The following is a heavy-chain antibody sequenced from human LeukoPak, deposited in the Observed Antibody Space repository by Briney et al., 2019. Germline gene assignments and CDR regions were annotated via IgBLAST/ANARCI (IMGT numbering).Heavy chain of an antibody. CDR3: ARPGDGFDY. Sequence: GGSLRLSCAASGFSFSNYWMHWVRQAPGKGLAWVSRVNSDGSITTYADSVKGRFTISRDNAKNTLYLQMNSLRAEDTAVYYCARPGDGFDYWGQGTLVTVSS. CDR2: VNSDGSIT. V-gene: IGHV3-74*01. CDR1: GFSFSNYW. J-gene: IGHJ4*02. D-gene: IGHD3-10*01.